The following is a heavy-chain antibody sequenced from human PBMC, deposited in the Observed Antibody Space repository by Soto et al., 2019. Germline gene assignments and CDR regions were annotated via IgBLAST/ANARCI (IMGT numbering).Heavy chain of an antibody. J-gene: IGHJ3*02. CDR2: ISSSGGST. CDR1: GFTFSSYS. Sequence: PGGSLRLSCAASGFTFSSYSMNWVRQAPGKGLEWVSCISSSGGSTYYADSVKGRFTISRDNSKNTLYLQMNSLRAEDTAVYYCAKATGGWYLRGAFDIWGQGTMVTVSS. D-gene: IGHD6-19*01. V-gene: IGHV3-23*01. CDR3: AKATGGWYLRGAFDI.